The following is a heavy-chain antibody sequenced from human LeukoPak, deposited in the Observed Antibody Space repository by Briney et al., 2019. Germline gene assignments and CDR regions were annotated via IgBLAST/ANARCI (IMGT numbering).Heavy chain of an antibody. CDR1: GYTFTSYD. V-gene: IGHV1-8*01. Sequence: ASVKVSCKASGYTFTSYDINWVRQATGQGLEWMGWMNPNSGNTGYAQKFQGRVTMTRNTSISTAYMELSSLRSEDTAVYCCARALVWFGDLAEFDPWGQGTLVTVSS. D-gene: IGHD3-10*01. CDR2: MNPNSGNT. CDR3: ARALVWFGDLAEFDP. J-gene: IGHJ5*02.